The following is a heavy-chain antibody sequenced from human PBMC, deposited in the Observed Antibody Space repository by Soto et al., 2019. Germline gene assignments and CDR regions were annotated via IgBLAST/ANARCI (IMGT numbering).Heavy chain of an antibody. V-gene: IGHV5-51*01. CDR2: IYPGDSDT. J-gene: IGHJ5*02. CDR1: GYSFTSYW. CDR3: ARTPRWNWNWFDP. D-gene: IGHD1-1*01. Sequence: PGESLKISCKGSGYSFTSYWIGWVRQMPGKGLEWMGIIYPGDSDTRYSPSFQGQVTISADKSISSAYLQWSSLKASDTAMYYCARTPRWNWNWFDPWGQGTLVTVSS.